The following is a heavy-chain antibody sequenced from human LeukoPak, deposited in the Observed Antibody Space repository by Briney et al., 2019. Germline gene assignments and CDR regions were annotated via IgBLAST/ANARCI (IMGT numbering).Heavy chain of an antibody. CDR1: GGSISSGVYY. CDR2: IYYNGAT. CDR3: AREDLGDGSNTQGY. Sequence: KPSETLSLTCSVSGGSISSGVYYWGWIRQPPGKGLEWIGTIYYNGATQYSSSLKSRVTISPDTSKNQFSLNLRFLTAADTAVYYCAREDLGDGSNTQGYWGQGTLVIVSS. V-gene: IGHV4-39*02. D-gene: IGHD5-24*01. J-gene: IGHJ4*02.